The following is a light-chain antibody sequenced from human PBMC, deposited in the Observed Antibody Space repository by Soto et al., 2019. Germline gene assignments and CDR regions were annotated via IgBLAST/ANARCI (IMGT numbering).Light chain of an antibody. CDR2: EVT. Sequence: QSALTQPASVSGSPGQSITISCIGTSSDIGSYKHVSWFQHHPGKAPRLLIYEVTNRRPGVSDRFSGSKSGNTASLTIFGLQAEDEADYYCSSYTTTTTAVGGGTKLTVL. J-gene: IGLJ2*01. CDR1: SSDIGSYKH. V-gene: IGLV2-14*01. CDR3: SSYTTTTTA.